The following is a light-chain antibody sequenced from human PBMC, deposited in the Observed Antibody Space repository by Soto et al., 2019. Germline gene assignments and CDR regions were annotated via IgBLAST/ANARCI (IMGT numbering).Light chain of an antibody. CDR1: SNDVSIYNY. CDR3: SAYTSSSTLV. J-gene: IGLJ1*01. Sequence: QSALTQPASVSGSPGQSITISCTGTSNDVSIYNYVSWYQQHPGKAPKLMIYEVTNRPSGVSNRFSGSKSGNTASLTISGLQAEDEADYYCSAYTSSSTLVFGTGTKVTVL. V-gene: IGLV2-14*01. CDR2: EVT.